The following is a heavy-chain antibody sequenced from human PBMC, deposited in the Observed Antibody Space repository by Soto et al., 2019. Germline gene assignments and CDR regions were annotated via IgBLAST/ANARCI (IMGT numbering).Heavy chain of an antibody. CDR1: GYTFTNSG. CDR2: ISAYNGNT. CDR3: ARIRMVRGVSSGNWFDP. V-gene: IGHV1-18*01. J-gene: IGHJ5*02. D-gene: IGHD3-10*01. Sequence: ASVKVSCKASGYTFTNSGISWVRQAPGQGLEWMGWISAYNGNTNYAQKLQGRVTMTTDTSTSTAYMELRSLRSDDTAVYYCARIRMVRGVSSGNWFDPWGQGTLVTVSS.